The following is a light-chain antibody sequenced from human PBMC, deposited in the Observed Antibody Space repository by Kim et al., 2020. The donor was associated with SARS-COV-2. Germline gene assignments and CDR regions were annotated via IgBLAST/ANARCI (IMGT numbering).Light chain of an antibody. CDR2: VKSDGSH. Sequence: VELTCTLSSGHSNYASAWHQQQPEKGPRYLMKVKSDGSHNKGDGIPDRFSGSSSGAERYLTISSLQSEDEADYYCQTWGTGIHVVFGGGTQLTVL. CDR3: QTWGTGIHVV. CDR1: SGHSNYA. V-gene: IGLV4-69*01. J-gene: IGLJ2*01.